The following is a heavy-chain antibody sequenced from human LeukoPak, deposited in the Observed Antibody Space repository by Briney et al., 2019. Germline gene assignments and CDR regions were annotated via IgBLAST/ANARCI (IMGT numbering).Heavy chain of an antibody. V-gene: IGHV1-2*02. CDR2: INPKSGST. J-gene: IGHJ6*02. Sequence: ASVKVSCKSSGYTFTGCFMHWVRQAPGQGLEWMGWINPKSGSTNYAQKFQGRVTMTRDTSISTAYMDLSSLRSDDTAVYYCTRGQAGEQWPDYYNMDVWGQGTTVTVSS. CDR3: TRGQAGEQWPDYYNMDV. D-gene: IGHD6-19*01. CDR1: GYTFTGCF.